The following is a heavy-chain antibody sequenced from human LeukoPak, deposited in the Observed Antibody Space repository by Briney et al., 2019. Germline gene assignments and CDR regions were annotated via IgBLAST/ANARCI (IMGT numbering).Heavy chain of an antibody. D-gene: IGHD6-13*01. CDR2: ISYDGSNR. CDR1: GFTFSSYG. V-gene: IGHV3-30*03. CDR3: ASGRHSSSWYLEFGY. J-gene: IGHJ4*02. Sequence: GRSLRLSCAASGFTFSSYGMHWVRQAPGKGLEWVAVISYDGSNRYHADSVKGRFTISRDNSKNTLYLQMNSLRAEDTAVYYCASGRHSSSWYLEFGYWGQGTLVTVSS.